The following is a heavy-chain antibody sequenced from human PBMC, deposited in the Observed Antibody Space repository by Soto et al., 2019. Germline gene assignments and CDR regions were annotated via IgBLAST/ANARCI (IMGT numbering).Heavy chain of an antibody. V-gene: IGHV4-39*07. CDR1: GGSISDISYC. Sequence: SETLSLTCTVSGGSISDISYCWGWIRQPPGKGLQWIGCMFYSGATYYNPSLKNRVTLSVDTSNNHFSLNLKSVTAADAAVYYCARTVGAAYYFDFWGQGALVTVSS. J-gene: IGHJ4*02. D-gene: IGHD1-26*01. CDR2: MFYSGAT. CDR3: ARTVGAAYYFDF.